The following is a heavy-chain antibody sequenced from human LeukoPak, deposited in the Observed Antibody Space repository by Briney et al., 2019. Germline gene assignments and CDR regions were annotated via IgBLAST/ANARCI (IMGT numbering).Heavy chain of an antibody. CDR1: GGSISSGSYY. V-gene: IGHV4-61*02. CDR3: AAQYYYDSSGSYYFDY. J-gene: IGHJ4*02. CDR2: IYTSGST. D-gene: IGHD3-22*01. Sequence: SETLSLTCTVSGGSISSGSYYWSWIRQPAGKGLEWIGRIYTSGSTNYNPTLKSRVTISVDTSKNQFSLKLSSVTAADTAVYYCAAQYYYDSSGSYYFDYWGQGTLVTVSS.